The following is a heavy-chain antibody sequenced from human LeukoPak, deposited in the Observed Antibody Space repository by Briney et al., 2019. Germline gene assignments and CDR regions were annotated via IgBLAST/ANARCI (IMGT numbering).Heavy chain of an antibody. CDR1: GGSICSSY. D-gene: IGHD6-13*01. Sequence: SETLSLTSTVPGGSICSSYWSRIRQPPRKGLEWIRYIYCSGSNNYNPSLKSRVTISVDTSKNQFSLKLSSVTAADTAVYYCARVAAAGTGFDYWGQGAMVTVSS. V-gene: IGHV4-59*01. CDR3: ARVAAAGTGFDY. CDR2: IYCSGSN. J-gene: IGHJ4*02.